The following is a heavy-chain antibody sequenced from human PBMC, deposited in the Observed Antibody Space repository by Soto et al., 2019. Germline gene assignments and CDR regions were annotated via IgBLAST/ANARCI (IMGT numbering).Heavy chain of an antibody. Sequence: ASVKVSCKVSGYTLTELSMHWVRQAPGKGLEWMGGFDPEDGETIYAQKFQGRVTMTEDTSTDTAYMELSSLRSEDTAVYYCATGDYGDCAELYFDYWGQGTLVTVSS. D-gene: IGHD4-17*01. CDR1: GYTLTELS. V-gene: IGHV1-24*01. J-gene: IGHJ4*02. CDR3: ATGDYGDCAELYFDY. CDR2: FDPEDGET.